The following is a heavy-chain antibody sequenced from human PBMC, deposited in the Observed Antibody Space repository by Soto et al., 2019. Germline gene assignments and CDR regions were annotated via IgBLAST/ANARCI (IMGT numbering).Heavy chain of an antibody. D-gene: IGHD5-18*01. CDR2: SSSSSSYT. CDR1: GFTFSDYY. Sequence: GGSRRFSGAASGFTFSDYYMSWIRPAPGKGLEWVSYSSSSSSYTNYVDSVKRLFTISIDNAKNSLYLQMNSLRAEDTAVYYCASGYSYGAFDYWGQGTLVTVSS. CDR3: ASGYSYGAFDY. V-gene: IGHV3-11*06. J-gene: IGHJ4*02.